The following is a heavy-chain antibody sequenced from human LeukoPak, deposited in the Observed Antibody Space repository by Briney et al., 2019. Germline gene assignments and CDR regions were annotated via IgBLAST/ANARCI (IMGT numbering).Heavy chain of an antibody. CDR1: GGSISSYY. CDR2: IYYSGST. V-gene: IGHV4-59*08. CDR3: ARQYSSSWIDY. Sequence: SETLSLTCTGSGGSISSYYWSWIRQPPGKGLEWIGYIYYSGSTNYNPSLKSRVTISVDTSKNQFSLKLSSVTAADTAVYYCARQYSSSWIDYWGQGTLVTVSS. J-gene: IGHJ4*02. D-gene: IGHD6-13*01.